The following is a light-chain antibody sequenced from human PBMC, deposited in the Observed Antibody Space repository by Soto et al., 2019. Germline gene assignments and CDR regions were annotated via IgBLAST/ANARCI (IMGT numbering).Light chain of an antibody. CDR2: EVN. Sequence: QSVLTQPPSASGSPGQSVTISCTGTSSDVGGYNYVSWYQQDPGKAPKLMIFEVNKRPSGVPDRFSGSKSGNTAFLTVSGLQAEDEADYYCSSDADSNIYVFGRGTKLTVL. J-gene: IGLJ1*01. V-gene: IGLV2-8*01. CDR1: SSDVGGYNY. CDR3: SSDADSNIYV.